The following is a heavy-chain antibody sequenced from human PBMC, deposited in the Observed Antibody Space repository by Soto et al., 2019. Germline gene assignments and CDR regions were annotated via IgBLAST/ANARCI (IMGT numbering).Heavy chain of an antibody. CDR2: IYYSGST. V-gene: IGHV4-61*08. CDR3: ARSPNYYYYGFDV. J-gene: IGHJ6*02. Sequence: SETLSLTFTVSGGSVSSGDYFWSWLRQSPGKRLEWIAYIYYSGSTNYNPSLKSRATISVDTSKSQVSLTLTSMTAVDAALYYCARSPNYYYYGFDVCGPRTAVAVSS. CDR1: GGSVSSGDYF.